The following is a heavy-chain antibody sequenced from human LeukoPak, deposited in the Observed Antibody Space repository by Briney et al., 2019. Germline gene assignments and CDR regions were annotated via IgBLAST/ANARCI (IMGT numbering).Heavy chain of an antibody. V-gene: IGHV3-53*04. CDR3: ARDNPQQWLGRYGGKGYGMDV. CDR2: IYSGGST. CDR1: GFTVSSNY. Sequence: QPGGSLRLSCAASGFTVSSNYMSWVRQAPGKGLEWVSVIYSGGSTYYADSVKGRFTISRHNSKNTLYLQMNSLRAEDTAVYYCARDNPQQWLGRYGGKGYGMDVWGQGTTVTVSS. J-gene: IGHJ6*02. D-gene: IGHD6-19*01.